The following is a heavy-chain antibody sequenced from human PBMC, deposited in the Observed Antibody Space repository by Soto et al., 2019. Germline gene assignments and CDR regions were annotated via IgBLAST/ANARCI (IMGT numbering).Heavy chain of an antibody. CDR2: IIPIFGTA. D-gene: IGHD2-2*01. CDR1: GGTFSSYA. CDR3: ARGARDIVVVPAAILLGGWFDP. Sequence: ASVKVSCKASGGTFSSYAISWVRQAPGQGLEWMGGIIPIFGTANYAQKFQGRVTITADESTSTAYMELSSLRSEDTAVYYCARGARDIVVVPAAILLGGWFDPWGQGTLVTVSS. V-gene: IGHV1-69*13. J-gene: IGHJ5*02.